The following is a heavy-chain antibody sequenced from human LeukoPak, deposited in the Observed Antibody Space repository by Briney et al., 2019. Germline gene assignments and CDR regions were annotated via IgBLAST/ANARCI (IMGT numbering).Heavy chain of an antibody. CDR2: ISSSSSYI. CDR1: GFTFSSYS. Sequence: GGSLRLSCAASGFTFSSYSMNWVRQAPGKGLEWVSSISSSSSYIYSADSVKGRFTISRDNSKNTLYLQMNGLRAEDTAVYYCARGVDVWGSYRQYYFDYWGQGTLVTVSS. V-gene: IGHV3-21*04. J-gene: IGHJ4*02. D-gene: IGHD3-16*02. CDR3: ARGVDVWGSYRQYYFDY.